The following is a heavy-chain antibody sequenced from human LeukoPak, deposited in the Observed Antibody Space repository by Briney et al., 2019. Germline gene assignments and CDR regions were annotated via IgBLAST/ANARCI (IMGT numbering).Heavy chain of an antibody. CDR3: ARDQMAATGFDY. J-gene: IGHJ4*02. Sequence: SETLSLTCAVSAYSISSGYYWGWIRQPPGKGLEWIGSIYHSGSTYYNPSLKSRVTISVDTSKNQFSLKLSSVTAADTAVYYCARDQMAATGFDYWGQGTLFTVSS. V-gene: IGHV4-38-2*02. CDR1: AYSISSGYY. D-gene: IGHD1-26*01. CDR2: IYHSGST.